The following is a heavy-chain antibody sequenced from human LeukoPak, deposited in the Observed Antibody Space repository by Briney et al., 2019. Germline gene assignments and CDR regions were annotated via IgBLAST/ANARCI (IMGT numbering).Heavy chain of an antibody. Sequence: ASVKVSCKVSGYTLTELSMHWVRQAPGKGLEWMGGFDPEDGETIYAQKFQGRVTMTEDTSTDAAYMELSSLRSEDTAVYYCATDRMYNWNDGGLDYWGQGTLVTVSS. CDR3: ATDRMYNWNDGGLDY. CDR2: FDPEDGET. V-gene: IGHV1-24*01. D-gene: IGHD1-20*01. J-gene: IGHJ4*02. CDR1: GYTLTELS.